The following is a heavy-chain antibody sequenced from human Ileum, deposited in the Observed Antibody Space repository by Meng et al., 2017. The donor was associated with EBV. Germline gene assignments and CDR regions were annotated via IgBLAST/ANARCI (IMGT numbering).Heavy chain of an antibody. CDR1: GYTFTSYY. D-gene: IGHD1-7*01. V-gene: IGHV1-46*01. CDR2: INPSGGST. Sequence: QVQLGQSGAEVKKPGASVKVFCKASGYTFTSYYMHWVRQAPGQGLEWMGIINPSGGSTSYAQKFQGRVTMTRDTSTSTVYMELSSLRSEDTAVYYCARAPSAGTTLGGWFDPWGQGTLVTVSS. CDR3: ARAPSAGTTLGGWFDP. J-gene: IGHJ5*02.